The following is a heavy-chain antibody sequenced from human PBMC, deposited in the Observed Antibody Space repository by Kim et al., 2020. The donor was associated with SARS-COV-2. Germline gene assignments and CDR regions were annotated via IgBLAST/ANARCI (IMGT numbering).Heavy chain of an antibody. Sequence: SETLSLTCAVYGGSFSGYYWSWIRQPPGKGLEWIGEINHSGSTNYNPSLKSRVTISVDTSKNQFSLKLSSVTAADTAVYYCARREYDSSGFFLNQNRLRKKGAFDIWGQGTMVTVSS. CDR1: GGSFSGYY. CDR3: ARREYDSSGFFLNQNRLRKKGAFDI. CDR2: INHSGST. J-gene: IGHJ3*02. D-gene: IGHD3-22*01. V-gene: IGHV4-34*01.